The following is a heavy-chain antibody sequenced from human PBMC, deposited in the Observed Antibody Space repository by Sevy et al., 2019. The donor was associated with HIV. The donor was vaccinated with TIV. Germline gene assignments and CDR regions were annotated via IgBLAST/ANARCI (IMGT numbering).Heavy chain of an antibody. Sequence: ASVKVSCKASGYTFSSYDINWVRQATGQGLEWMGWMNPNSGNIDYAQKFQGRVTMTRDTSISTVYMELSSLRSEDTAVYYCARAGGLVDQGFDFWGQRTLVTVSS. CDR2: MNPNSGNI. CDR3: ARAGGLVDQGFDF. CDR1: GYTFSSYD. D-gene: IGHD1-26*01. V-gene: IGHV1-8*01. J-gene: IGHJ4*02.